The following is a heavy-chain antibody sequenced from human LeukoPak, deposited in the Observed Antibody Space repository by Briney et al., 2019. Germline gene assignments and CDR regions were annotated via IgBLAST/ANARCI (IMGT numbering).Heavy chain of an antibody. J-gene: IGHJ6*02. V-gene: IGHV1-2*02. Sequence: AASVKVSCKASGYTFTGYYMHWVRQAPGQGLEWMGWINPNSGGANPAQKFQGRVTMTRDTSISTGYMELSSLRADDTAVYYCARINVKGYYYGMDVWGQGTTVTVSS. CDR3: ARINVKGYYYGMDV. CDR2: INPNSGGA. CDR1: GYTFTGYY.